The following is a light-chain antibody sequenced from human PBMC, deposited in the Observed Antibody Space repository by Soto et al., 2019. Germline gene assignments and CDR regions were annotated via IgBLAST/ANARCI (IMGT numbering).Light chain of an antibody. CDR3: ATWDSDLSYVV. V-gene: IGLV1-51*01. CDR1: GSNIGSHS. CDR2: DSD. J-gene: IGLJ2*01. Sequence: QSVLTQPPSVSAAPGQRVSISCSGSGSNIGSHSVCWYQQLPGTAPKLLIFDSDKRPSGSPDRFSGSKSGTSANLGISGLQTGDEADYFCATWDSDLSYVVFGGGTKLTVL.